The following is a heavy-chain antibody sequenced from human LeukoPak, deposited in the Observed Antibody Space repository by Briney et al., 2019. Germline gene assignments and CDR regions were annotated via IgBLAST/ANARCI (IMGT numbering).Heavy chain of an antibody. D-gene: IGHD5-18*01. CDR2: ISYDGSNK. J-gene: IGHJ4*02. CDR3: AAETTFRRYRYGFAFDY. Sequence: GRSLRLSCAASGFTFSSYAMHWVRQAPGKGLEWVAVISYDGSNKYYADSVKGRFTTSRDNSKNTLYLQMNSLRAEDTAVYYCAAETTFRRYRYGFAFDYWGQGTLVTVSS. CDR1: GFTFSSYA. V-gene: IGHV3-30-3*01.